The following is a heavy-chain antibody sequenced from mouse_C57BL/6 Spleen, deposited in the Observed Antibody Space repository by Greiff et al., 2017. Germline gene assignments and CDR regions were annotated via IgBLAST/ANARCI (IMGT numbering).Heavy chain of an antibody. J-gene: IGHJ2*01. CDR3: TRGTGDFDY. CDR1: GYTFTDYE. D-gene: IGHD4-1*01. V-gene: IGHV1-15*01. Sequence: QVQLQQSGAELVRPGASVTLSCKASGYTFTDYEMHWVKQTPVHGLEWIGAIDPETGGTAYNQKFKGKAILTADKSSSTAYMELRSLTSEDSAVYCCTRGTGDFDYWGQGTTLTVSS. CDR2: IDPETGGT.